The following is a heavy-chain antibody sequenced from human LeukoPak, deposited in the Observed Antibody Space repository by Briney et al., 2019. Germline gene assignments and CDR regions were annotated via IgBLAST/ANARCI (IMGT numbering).Heavy chain of an antibody. CDR2: TYHSGST. V-gene: IGHV4-30-2*01. J-gene: IGHJ5*02. D-gene: IGHD1-14*01. Sequence: SQTLSLTCAVSGGSISSGGYSWSWIRQPPGKGLEWIGYTYHSGSTYYNPSLKSRVTISVDRSKNQFSLKLSSVTAADTAVYYCARADGSNRSNWFDPWGQGTLVTVSS. CDR3: ARADGSNRSNWFDP. CDR1: GGSISSGGYS.